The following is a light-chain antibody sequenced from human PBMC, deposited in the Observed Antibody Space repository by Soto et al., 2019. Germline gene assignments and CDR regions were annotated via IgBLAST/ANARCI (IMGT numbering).Light chain of an antibody. J-gene: IGLJ1*01. CDR1: SSDVGGYNY. V-gene: IGLV2-14*01. CDR3: NSYTGSSTVV. Sequence: QSVLTQPASVSGSPGQSITISCTGTSSDVGGYNYVSWYQQHPGKAPKLMIYEVSSRPSGVSNRFSGSKSGNTASLTISGLQAEDEADYYCNSYTGSSTVVFGTGTKLTVL. CDR2: EVS.